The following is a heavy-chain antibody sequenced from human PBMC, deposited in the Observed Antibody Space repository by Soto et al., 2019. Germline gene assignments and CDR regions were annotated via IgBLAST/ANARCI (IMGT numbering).Heavy chain of an antibody. V-gene: IGHV3-30*18. D-gene: IGHD5-18*01. CDR2: ISYDGSNK. CDR1: GFTFSSYG. CDR3: AKMDVDTDDY. Sequence: QVQLVESGGGVVQPGRSLRLSCAASGFTFSSYGMHWVRQAPGKGLAGVAVISYDGSNKYYADSVKGRFTISRDNSKNTLYLQMNSLRAEDTAVYYCAKMDVDTDDYWGQGTLVTVSS. J-gene: IGHJ4*02.